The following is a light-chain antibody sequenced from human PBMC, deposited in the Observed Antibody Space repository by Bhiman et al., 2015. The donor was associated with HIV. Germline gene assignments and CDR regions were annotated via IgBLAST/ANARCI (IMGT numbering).Light chain of an antibody. V-gene: IGLV2-14*01. CDR1: SSDVGAYNY. CDR2: EVS. Sequence: QSALTQPASVSGSPGQSITISCTGSSSDVGAYNYVSWYQQRPGEVPKLMISEVSQRPSGVPDRFSGSKSGTSASLTITGLQAEDEADYFCQSYDSGLSALVFGGGTKVTVL. CDR3: QSYDSGLSALV. J-gene: IGLJ1*01.